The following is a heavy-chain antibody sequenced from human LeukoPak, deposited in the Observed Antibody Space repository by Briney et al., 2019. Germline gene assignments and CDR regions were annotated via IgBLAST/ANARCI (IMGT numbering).Heavy chain of an antibody. V-gene: IGHV1-8*02. D-gene: IGHD3-10*02. CDR3: ARGPVEAVFGVSTED. CDR1: GGTFSIYA. J-gene: IGHJ6*02. CDR2: MNPNSGNT. Sequence: ASVKLSCKASGGTFSIYAISWGRQATGQGLEWMGWMNPNSGNTGYAQKFQGRVSMTRDTSISTAYMELSSLRSEDTAVYYCARGPVEAVFGVSTEDWGQGTTVTVSS.